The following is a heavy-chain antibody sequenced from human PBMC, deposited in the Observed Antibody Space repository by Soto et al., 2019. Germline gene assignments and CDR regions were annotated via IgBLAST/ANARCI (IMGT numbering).Heavy chain of an antibody. D-gene: IGHD1-7*01. CDR1: SVG. CDR3: ARVRFTGTRYNWFDP. J-gene: IGHJ5*02. V-gene: IGHV1-69*01. CDR2: IIPIFGTA. Sequence: SVGIKWISQSSRQGLEWTGGIIPIFGTANYAQKFQGRVTITADESTSTAYMELSSLRSEDTAVYYCARVRFTGTRYNWFDPWGQGTLVTGSS.